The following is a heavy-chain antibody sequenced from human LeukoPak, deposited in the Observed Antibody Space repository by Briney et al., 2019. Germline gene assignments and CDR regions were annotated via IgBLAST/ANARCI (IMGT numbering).Heavy chain of an antibody. V-gene: IGHV3-7*01. CDR2: IQQDGTEK. J-gene: IGHJ6*03. CDR1: GFTFTTYW. CDR3: ARDDLVTAVAGYYYYYMDV. D-gene: IGHD6-19*01. Sequence: GGSLRLSCAASGFTFTTYWMSWVRQAPGRGLEWVANIQQDGTEKYYVDSVKGRFTISRDNAKNSLYLQMNSLRAEDTAVYYCARDDLVTAVAGYYYYYMDVWGKGTTVTISS.